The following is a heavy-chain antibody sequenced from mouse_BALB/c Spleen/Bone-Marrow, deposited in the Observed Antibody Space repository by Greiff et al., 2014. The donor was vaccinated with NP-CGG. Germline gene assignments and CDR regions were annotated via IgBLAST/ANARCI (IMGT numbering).Heavy chain of an antibody. J-gene: IGHJ3*01. CDR1: GYSFTNYW. Sequence: VHLVESGAELAKPGASVKMSCEASGYSFTNYWMHWVKQRPGQGLEWIGYISPSTGYSEYNQKFKDKATLTADKSSNIAYMQLSSLTSEDSAVYYCARYGNYPLFAYWGQGTLVTVSA. CDR2: ISPSTGYS. CDR3: ARYGNYPLFAY. V-gene: IGHV1-7*01. D-gene: IGHD2-1*01.